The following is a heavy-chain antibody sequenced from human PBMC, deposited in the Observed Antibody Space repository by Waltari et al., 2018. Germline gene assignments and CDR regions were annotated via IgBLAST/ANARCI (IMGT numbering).Heavy chain of an antibody. CDR3: ALHEGVAYCGGDCYFTSGYTLFQH. CDR2: IIPIFGTA. Sequence: QVQLVQSGAEVKKPGSSVKVSCKASGGTFSSYTISWVRQAPGQGLAWLGWIIPIFGTANYAQKFQGRVTITADESTSTAYMELSSLRSEDTAVYYCALHEGVAYCGGDCYFTSGYTLFQHWGQGTLVTVSS. V-gene: IGHV1-69*13. J-gene: IGHJ1*01. CDR1: GGTFSSYT. D-gene: IGHD2-21*01.